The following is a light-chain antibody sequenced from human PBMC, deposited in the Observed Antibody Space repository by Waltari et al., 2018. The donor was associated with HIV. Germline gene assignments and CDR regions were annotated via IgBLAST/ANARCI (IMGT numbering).Light chain of an antibody. CDR2: DAN. Sequence: QSALTQPASVSGSPGQSVTISCTRTSSNVVGFNLVPWYQHNPDYAPKLVIFDANPRPSWIPFRFSASKSGNTASLTISGLQPEDEADYYCCSYMSGSTLVFGGGTKVIV. J-gene: IGLJ3*02. V-gene: IGLV2-14*02. CDR3: CSYMSGSTLV. CDR1: SSNVVGFNL.